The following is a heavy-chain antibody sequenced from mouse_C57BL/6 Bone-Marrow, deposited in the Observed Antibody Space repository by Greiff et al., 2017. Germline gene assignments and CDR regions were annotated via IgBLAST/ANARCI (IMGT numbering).Heavy chain of an antibody. CDR3: ARDDYDGGYFDV. Sequence: EVQLQESGPELVKPGASVKMSCKASGYTFTDYNMHWVKQSHGKSLEWIGYINPNNGGTSYNQKFKGKATLTVNKSSSTAYMELRSLTSEDSAVYSCARDDYDGGYFDVWGTGTTVTVSS. V-gene: IGHV1-22*01. J-gene: IGHJ1*03. CDR1: GYTFTDYN. CDR2: INPNNGGT. D-gene: IGHD2-4*01.